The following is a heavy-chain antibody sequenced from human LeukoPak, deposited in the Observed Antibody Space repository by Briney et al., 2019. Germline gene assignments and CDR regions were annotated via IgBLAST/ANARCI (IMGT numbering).Heavy chain of an antibody. V-gene: IGHV1-18*01. CDR1: GYTFTSYG. CDR2: IRAYNGKT. Sequence: ASVKVSCKASGYTFTSYGISWVRQAPGQGVERMGWIRAYNGKTNYVQKLQGGVTITTDTTTRTAYMEQRRVRSDDTAVYYCARDLFLTAQQVVGEAEKDYWGQGTLVTVSS. D-gene: IGHD1-26*01. J-gene: IGHJ4*02. CDR3: ARDLFLTAQQVVGEAEKDY.